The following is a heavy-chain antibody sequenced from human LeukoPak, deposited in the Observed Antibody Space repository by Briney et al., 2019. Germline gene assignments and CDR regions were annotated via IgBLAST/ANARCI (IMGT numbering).Heavy chain of an antibody. V-gene: IGHV1-69*05. Sequence: ASVEVSCKTSGGTFNNSAISWVRQAPGQGLEWLGGIMPLFGTAGYAQKFQGRVTITKDESTRAVYLELTSLTSDDTAVYYCARDVHGDYGSGWFDPWGQGTLVSVSS. CDR1: GGTFNNSA. D-gene: IGHD4-17*01. J-gene: IGHJ5*02. CDR2: IMPLFGTA. CDR3: ARDVHGDYGSGWFDP.